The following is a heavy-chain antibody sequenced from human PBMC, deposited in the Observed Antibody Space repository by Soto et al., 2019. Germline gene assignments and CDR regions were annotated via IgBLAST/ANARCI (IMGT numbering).Heavy chain of an antibody. Sequence: GGSLRLSCGASGFTFDDYAIHWVRQAPGKGLEWVSLISLDGGSTYYADSVKGRFTISRDNSKNSLYLQMNSLRAEDTALYYCAKDMEGNRNYDFWSGYYGNYYYYGMDVWGQGTTVTVSS. J-gene: IGHJ6*02. CDR2: ISLDGGST. CDR1: GFTFDDYA. V-gene: IGHV3-43D*04. D-gene: IGHD3-3*01. CDR3: AKDMEGNRNYDFWSGYYGNYYYYGMDV.